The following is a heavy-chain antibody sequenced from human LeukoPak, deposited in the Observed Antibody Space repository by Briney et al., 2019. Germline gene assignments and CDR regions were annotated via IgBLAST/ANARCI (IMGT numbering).Heavy chain of an antibody. CDR3: AKDGSDYYDSSGYSSDLDY. CDR1: GFTFSSYA. CDR2: ISCSGGST. D-gene: IGHD3-22*01. V-gene: IGHV3-23*01. J-gene: IGHJ4*02. Sequence: GGSLRLSCAASGFTFSSYAMSWVRQAPGKGREWVSAISCSGGSTYYADSVKGRFTISRDNSKNTLYLQMNSLRAEDTAVYYCAKDGSDYYDSSGYSSDLDYWGQGTLVTVSS.